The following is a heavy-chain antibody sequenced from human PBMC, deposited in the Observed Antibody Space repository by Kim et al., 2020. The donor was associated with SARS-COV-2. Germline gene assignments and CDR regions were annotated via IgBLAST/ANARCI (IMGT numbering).Heavy chain of an antibody. J-gene: IGHJ6*03. CDR2: INSSTNTIST. V-gene: IGHV3-15*01. CDR1: GFTFSNSS. Sequence: GGSLRLSCAASGFTFSNSSMNWVRQAPGKGLEWVSYINSSTNTISTDYSAHVQCTITISSANSSLTLYLNIHSHKTEATSDYSCTTAPTAVTLVDYYCY. D-gene: IGHD1-26*01. CDR3: TTAPTAVTLVDYYCY.